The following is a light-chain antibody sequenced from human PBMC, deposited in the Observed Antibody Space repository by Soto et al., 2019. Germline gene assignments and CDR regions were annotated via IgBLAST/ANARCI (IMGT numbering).Light chain of an antibody. Sequence: QSALTQPRSVSGSPGQSVTISCTGTSSNVGNYNYVSWYQQYPGKAPKLMIYDVTKRPSGVPDRFSASKSGNTASLTISGLQAEDEADYFCSSYAGSYTHVVFGGGTKLTVL. CDR1: SSNVGNYNY. V-gene: IGLV2-11*01. J-gene: IGLJ2*01. CDR3: SSYAGSYTHVV. CDR2: DVT.